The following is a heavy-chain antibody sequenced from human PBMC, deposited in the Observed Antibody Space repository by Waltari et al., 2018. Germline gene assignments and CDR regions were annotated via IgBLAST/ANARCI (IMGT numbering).Heavy chain of an antibody. CDR2: IYYSGST. CDR1: GGSISSSY. CDR3: ARIDTYYDFWSGYSDYYYGMDV. Sequence: QVQLQESGPGLVKPSETLSLTCTVSGGSISSSYWSWIRQPPGKGLEWIGYIYYSGSTNDNPSLKSRVTIAVDTSKNQFSLKLSSVTAAETAVYYCARIDTYYDFWSGYSDYYYGMDVWGQGTTVTVSS. V-gene: IGHV4-59*01. D-gene: IGHD3-3*01. J-gene: IGHJ6*02.